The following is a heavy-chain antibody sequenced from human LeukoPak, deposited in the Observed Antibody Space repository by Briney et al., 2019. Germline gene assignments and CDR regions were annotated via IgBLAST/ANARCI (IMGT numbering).Heavy chain of an antibody. CDR1: GFTFSSYE. Sequence: GGSLRLSRAASGFTFSSYEMNWVRQAPGKGLEWVSSISTSSSYIYYADSVKGRFTISRDNAKKLLYLQMNSLRAEDTAVYYCARGDPDISFAVAGEAFDIWGQGTMVTVSS. CDR3: ARGDPDISFAVAGEAFDI. V-gene: IGHV3-21*01. D-gene: IGHD6-19*01. CDR2: ISTSSSYI. J-gene: IGHJ3*02.